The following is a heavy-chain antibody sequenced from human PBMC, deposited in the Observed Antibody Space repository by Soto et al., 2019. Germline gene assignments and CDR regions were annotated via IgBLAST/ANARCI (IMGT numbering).Heavy chain of an antibody. CDR1: GFTFSDYY. D-gene: IGHD3-9*01. Sequence: QVQLVESGGGLVKPGGSLRLSCAASGFTFSDYYMSWIRQAPGKGLEWVSYISSSGSTIYYADSVKGRFTISRDNAKNSLYLQKNSLRAEDTAVYYCARDGDSAYYDILTGYTDFDFWGQGTLVTVSS. CDR3: ARDGDSAYYDILTGYTDFDF. V-gene: IGHV3-11*01. CDR2: ISSSGSTI. J-gene: IGHJ4*02.